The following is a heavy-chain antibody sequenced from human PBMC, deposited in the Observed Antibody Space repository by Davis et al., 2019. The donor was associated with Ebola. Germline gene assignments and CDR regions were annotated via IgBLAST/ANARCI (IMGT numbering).Heavy chain of an antibody. CDR2: ISGSGGST. D-gene: IGHD2-21*02. CDR3: ARDLVVVTAPGDY. CDR1: GFTFSSYA. Sequence: GGSLRLSCEASGFTFSSYAMSWVRQAPGKGLEWVSAISGSGGSTFYADSVKGRFTISRDNAKNSLYLQMNSLRAEDTAVYYCARDLVVVTAPGDYWGQGTLVTVSS. V-gene: IGHV3-23*01. J-gene: IGHJ4*02.